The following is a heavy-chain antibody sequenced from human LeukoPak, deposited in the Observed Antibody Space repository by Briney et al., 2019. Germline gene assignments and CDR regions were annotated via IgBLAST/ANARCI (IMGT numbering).Heavy chain of an antibody. V-gene: IGHV3-30*18. D-gene: IGHD1-1*01. J-gene: IGHJ4*02. Sequence: GGSLRLSCVASGFAFSSYGMHWVRQAPGKGPEWVAVISYDGSDRYYANFVKGRFTISRDNSKNTLFLQTNSMRPEDTAVYYCAKGVSRGVDPTGLEYWGQGTLVTVSS. CDR2: ISYDGSDR. CDR1: GFAFSSYG. CDR3: AKGVSRGVDPTGLEY.